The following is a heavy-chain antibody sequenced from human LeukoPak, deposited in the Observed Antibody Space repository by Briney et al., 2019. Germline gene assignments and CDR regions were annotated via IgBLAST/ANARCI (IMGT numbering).Heavy chain of an antibody. CDR2: INHSGST. J-gene: IGHJ4*02. CDR1: GGSFSGYY. V-gene: IGHV4-34*01. Sequence: SETLSLTCAVYGGSFSGYYWSWIRQPPGKGLEWIGEINHSGSTNYNPSLKSRVTISVDTSKNQFSLKLSSVTAADTAVYYCARGRYCSGGSCYSVYDYWGQGTLVTVSS. D-gene: IGHD2-15*01. CDR3: ARGRYCSGGSCYSVYDY.